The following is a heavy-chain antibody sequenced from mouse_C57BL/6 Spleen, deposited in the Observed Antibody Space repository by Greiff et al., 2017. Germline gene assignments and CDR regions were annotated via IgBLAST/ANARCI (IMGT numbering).Heavy chain of an antibody. D-gene: IGHD1-1*01. V-gene: IGHV1-54*01. CDR3: ARFYEGAMDY. Sequence: VKLQESGAELVRPGTSVKVSCKASGYAFTNYLIEWVKQRPGQGLEWIGVINPGSGGTNYNEKFKGKATLTADKSSSTAYMQLSSLTSEDSAVYFCARFYEGAMDYWGQGTSVTVSS. CDR2: INPGSGGT. CDR1: GYAFTNYL. J-gene: IGHJ4*01.